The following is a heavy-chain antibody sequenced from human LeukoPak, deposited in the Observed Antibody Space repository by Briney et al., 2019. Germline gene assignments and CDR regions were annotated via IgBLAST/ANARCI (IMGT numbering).Heavy chain of an antibody. CDR2: INPNSGGT. CDR3: ARDREDSSTSFDY. V-gene: IGHV1-2*02. D-gene: IGHD6-6*01. J-gene: IGHJ4*02. CDR1: GYTFTDYY. Sequence: ASVKVSCKASGYTFTDYYMHWVRQAPGQGLEWMGWINPNSGGTNYAQKFQGRVTMTRDTSISTAYMELSRLRSDDTAVYYCARDREDSSTSFDYWGQGTLVTVSS.